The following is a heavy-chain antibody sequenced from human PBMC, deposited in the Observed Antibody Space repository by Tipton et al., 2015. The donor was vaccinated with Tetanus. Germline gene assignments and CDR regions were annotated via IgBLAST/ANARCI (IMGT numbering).Heavy chain of an antibody. CDR2: ISAYNGNT. D-gene: IGHD4-11*01. Sequence: QSGPEVKKPGASVKVSCKASGYTFTSYGISWVRQAPGQGLEWMGWISAYNGNTNYAQKLQGRVTMTTDTSTSTAYMELRSLRSDDTAVYYCARGQQLKQSYYYYGMDVWGQGTTVTVSS. J-gene: IGHJ6*02. V-gene: IGHV1-18*01. CDR1: GYTFTSYG. CDR3: ARGQQLKQSYYYYGMDV.